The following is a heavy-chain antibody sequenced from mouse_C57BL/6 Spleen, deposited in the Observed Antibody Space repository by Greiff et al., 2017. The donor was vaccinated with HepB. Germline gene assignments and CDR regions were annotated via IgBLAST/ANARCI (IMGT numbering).Heavy chain of an antibody. V-gene: IGHV15-2*01. Sequence: QVQLQQSGSELRSPGSSVKLSCKDFDSEVFPIAYMSWVRQKPGHGFEWIGGILPSIGRTIYGEKFEDKATLDADTLSNTAYLELNSLTSEDSAIYYCARGRYYYGSSYWYFDVWGTGTTVTVSS. CDR3: ARGRYYYGSSYWYFDV. J-gene: IGHJ1*03. D-gene: IGHD1-1*01. CDR2: ILPSIGRT. CDR1: DSEVFPIAY.